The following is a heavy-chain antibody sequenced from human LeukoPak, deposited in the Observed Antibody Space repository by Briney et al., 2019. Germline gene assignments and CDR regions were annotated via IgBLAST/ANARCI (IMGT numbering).Heavy chain of an antibody. CDR2: IYHSGST. J-gene: IGHJ3*02. D-gene: IGHD6-19*01. Sequence: SETLSLTCTVSGYSISSAYYWGWIRQPPGKGLEWIGSIYHSGSTYYNPSLKSRVTISADTSKNQFSLKLSSLTAADTAVYYCARDRIAVQGDGFDIWGQGTMVTVSS. CDR1: GYSISSAYY. V-gene: IGHV4-38-2*02. CDR3: ARDRIAVQGDGFDI.